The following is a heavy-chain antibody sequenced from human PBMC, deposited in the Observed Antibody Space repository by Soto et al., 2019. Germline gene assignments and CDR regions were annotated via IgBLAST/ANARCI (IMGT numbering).Heavy chain of an antibody. Sequence: QVQLVQSEAEVKKPGASVKVSCKASGYTFTSYDINCVRPATGQGLEWMGWMNPNSGNTGYAQKFQGRVTMTRNTSISTAYMELSSLRSEVTAVYYGARASSGWYHFDYLCQGTLVTVSS. CDR3: ARASSGWYHFDY. CDR2: MNPNSGNT. V-gene: IGHV1-8*01. D-gene: IGHD6-19*01. J-gene: IGHJ4*02. CDR1: GYTFTSYD.